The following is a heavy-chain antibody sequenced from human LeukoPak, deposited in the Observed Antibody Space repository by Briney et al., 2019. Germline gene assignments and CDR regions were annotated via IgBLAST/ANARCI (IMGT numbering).Heavy chain of an antibody. CDR3: ARWGDGYSANYFDY. D-gene: IGHD5-24*01. CDR2: IYYSGST. J-gene: IGHJ4*02. CDR1: GGSISSGGYS. V-gene: IGHV4-30-4*07. Sequence: SETLSLTCAVSGGSISSGGYSWSWIRQPPGKGLEWIGYIYYSGSTYYNPSLKSRVTISVDTSKNQFSLKLSSVTAADTAVYYCARWGDGYSANYFDYWGQGTLVTVSS.